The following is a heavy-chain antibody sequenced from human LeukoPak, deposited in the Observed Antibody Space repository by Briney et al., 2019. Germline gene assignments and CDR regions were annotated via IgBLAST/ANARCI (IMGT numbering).Heavy chain of an antibody. V-gene: IGHV1-18*01. D-gene: IGHD3-10*01. CDR3: ARDPDYYGSGSYYNGRGYFDY. CDR2: ISAYNDNT. J-gene: IGHJ4*02. CDR1: GYTFTSYD. Sequence: ASVKVSCKASGYTFTSYDIGWVRQAPGQGLEWMGWISAYNDNTNYAQKLQGRVTMTTDTSTSTAYMDLRSLRSDDTAVYYCARDPDYYGSGSYYNGRGYFDYWGQGTLVTVSS.